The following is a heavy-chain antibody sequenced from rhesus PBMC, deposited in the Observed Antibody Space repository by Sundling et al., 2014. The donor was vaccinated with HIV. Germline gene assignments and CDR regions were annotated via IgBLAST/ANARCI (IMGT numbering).Heavy chain of an antibody. Sequence: QVQLQESGPGLVKPSETLSLTCAVSGYSISSGYYWGWIRQPPGKGLEYIGYVSGSSGRTDYNPSLNSRVTISTDTSTNQFSLKLRSVTAADAAVYHCVRRSYEDDSGYYVFDFWAGESWSPSPQ. CDR2: VSGSSGRT. D-gene: IGHD3-9*01. CDR3: VRRSYEDDSGYYVFDF. V-gene: IGHV4-99*01. CDR1: GYSISSGYY. J-gene: IGHJ4*01.